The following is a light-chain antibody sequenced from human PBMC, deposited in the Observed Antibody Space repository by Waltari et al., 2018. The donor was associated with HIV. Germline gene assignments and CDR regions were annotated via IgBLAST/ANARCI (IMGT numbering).Light chain of an antibody. V-gene: IGKV1-5*03. CDR1: QTISSS. Sequence: DIQMTQSPSSLSASVGDRVTITCRASQTISSSLAWYQQRPGKAPNLLMYEASTLQSGVPSRFTGSGSGTEFTLTISSLQPDDFATYYCQQYHDYSTFGQGTKLEIK. CDR3: QQYHDYST. CDR2: EAS. J-gene: IGKJ2*01.